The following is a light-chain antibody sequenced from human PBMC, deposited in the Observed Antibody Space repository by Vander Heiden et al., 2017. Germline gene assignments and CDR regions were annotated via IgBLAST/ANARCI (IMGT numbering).Light chain of an antibody. Sequence: DTHMTQSAFALSASVGDRVTITCRASQSIRTFLNWYQQKPGKAPKLLIYGASDLQSGVPSRFSGSGSGTDFTLTISSLQPEDFAIYYCQQSYRSPIIFGQGTRLEIK. J-gene: IGKJ5*01. CDR1: QSIRTF. CDR2: GAS. CDR3: QQSYRSPII. V-gene: IGKV1-39*01.